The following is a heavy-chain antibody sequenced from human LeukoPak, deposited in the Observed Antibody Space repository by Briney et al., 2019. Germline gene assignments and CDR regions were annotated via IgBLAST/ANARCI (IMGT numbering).Heavy chain of an antibody. CDR2: IHYRGTT. D-gene: IGHD1-1*01. V-gene: IGHV4-31*03. J-gene: IGHJ3*02. Sequence: PPQTLSDTCTVSGDSLTTDDSFWSWIRQFPGKGLEWIGYIHYRGTTNYNPSLKSRLSMSIDMSKDQFSLNLTSVTAADTAIYYCARDGYINEAFDILGQGKVFTVSS. CDR3: ARDGYINEAFDI. CDR1: GDSLTTDDSF.